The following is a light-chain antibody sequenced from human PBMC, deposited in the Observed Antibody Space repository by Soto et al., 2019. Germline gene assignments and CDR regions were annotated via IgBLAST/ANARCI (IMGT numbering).Light chain of an antibody. CDR3: LLSYSGTRLV. V-gene: IGLV7-46*01. Sequence: QALVTQEPSLTVSPGGTVTLTCGSSTGAVTGGHYPYWLQQKPGQAPRTLIYDTSNKHSWTPARFSGSLLGGKAALTLSGAQPEDEAEYYCLLSYSGTRLVFGGGTKLTVL. CDR2: DTS. J-gene: IGLJ2*01. CDR1: TGAVTGGHY.